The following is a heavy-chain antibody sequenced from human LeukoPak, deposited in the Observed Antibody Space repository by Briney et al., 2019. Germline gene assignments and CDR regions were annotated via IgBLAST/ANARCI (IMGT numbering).Heavy chain of an antibody. V-gene: IGHV4-59*01. J-gene: IGHJ2*01. D-gene: IGHD2-15*01. CDR3: ARGGFSGGTLRYFDL. Sequence: SETLSLTCTVSGGSISSYYWSWIRQPPGKGLEWIGYIYYSGSTNYNPSLKSRLTISVDTSKNQFSLNLRSVTAADTAVYYCARGGFSGGTLRYFDLWGRGTLVTVSS. CDR2: IYYSGST. CDR1: GGSISSYY.